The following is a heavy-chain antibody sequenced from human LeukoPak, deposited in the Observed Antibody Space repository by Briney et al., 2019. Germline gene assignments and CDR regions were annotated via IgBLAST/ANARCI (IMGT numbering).Heavy chain of an antibody. V-gene: IGHV3-74*01. D-gene: IGHD2-21*01. CDR3: ARHVVASACFDS. CDR2: MNSDGTVT. Sequence: GGSLRLSCAASGFTLSGYWMHWVRQAPGEGLVWVSRMNSDGTVTTYADSVRGRFTISRDNAKNTLYLQMSSLRAEDTAVYYCARHVVASACFDSWGQGTPVTVSS. J-gene: IGHJ4*02. CDR1: GFTLSGYW.